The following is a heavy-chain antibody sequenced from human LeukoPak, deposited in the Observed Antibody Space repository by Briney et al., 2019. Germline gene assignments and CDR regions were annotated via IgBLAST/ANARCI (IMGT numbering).Heavy chain of an antibody. D-gene: IGHD3-22*01. CDR3: ATYYYGSSGSPFDY. V-gene: IGHV3-30*03. J-gene: IGHJ4*02. CDR1: GFTFSSYG. Sequence: GGSLRLSCAASGFTFSSYGMQWVRQAPGKGLEWVAVISYDGSNKYYADSVKGRFTISRDNSKNTLYLQMNSLRAEDTAVYYCATYYYGSSGSPFDYWGQGTLVTVSS. CDR2: ISYDGSNK.